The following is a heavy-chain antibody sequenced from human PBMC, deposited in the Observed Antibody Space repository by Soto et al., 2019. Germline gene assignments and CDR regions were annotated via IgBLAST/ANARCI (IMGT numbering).Heavy chain of an antibody. J-gene: IGHJ4*02. Sequence: ASVKVSCKASGYTFTSYGISWVRQAPGQGLEWMGWISAYNGNTNYAQKLQGRVTMTTDTSTSTAYMELRSLRADDTAVYYCVAIGDSSGYYDYWGQRTLVTVSS. D-gene: IGHD3-22*01. V-gene: IGHV1-18*04. CDR1: GYTFTSYG. CDR2: ISAYNGNT. CDR3: VAIGDSSGYYDY.